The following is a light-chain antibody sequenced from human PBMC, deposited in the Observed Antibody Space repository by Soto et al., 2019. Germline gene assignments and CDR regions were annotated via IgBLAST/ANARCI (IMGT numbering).Light chain of an antibody. CDR2: EVS. CDR1: NSDIGTYNS. CDR3: SSYRSSSTYV. Sequence: QSVLTQPASVSGSPGQSIPISCTGTNSDIGTYNSVSWYQHHPGKAPKLMICEVSNRPSGVSNRFSGSMSGNTASLSISGLQAEHEADYYCSSYRSSSTYVYGTGTKGTVL. J-gene: IGLJ1*01. V-gene: IGLV2-14*01.